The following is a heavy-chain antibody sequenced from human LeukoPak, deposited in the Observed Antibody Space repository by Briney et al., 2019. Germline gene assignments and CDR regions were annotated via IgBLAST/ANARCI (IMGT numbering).Heavy chain of an antibody. D-gene: IGHD3-22*01. V-gene: IGHV1-46*01. CDR2: INPSGGST. CDR3: ARSYYDSSGYPGGFDY. CDR1: GYTFTSYY. Sequence: GASVKVSCKASGYTFTSYYMHWVRQAPGQGLEWMGIINPSGGSTSYAQKFQGRVTMTRDTSTSTVYMELSSLRSEDTAVYYCARSYYDSSGYPGGFDYWGQGTLVTVSS. J-gene: IGHJ4*02.